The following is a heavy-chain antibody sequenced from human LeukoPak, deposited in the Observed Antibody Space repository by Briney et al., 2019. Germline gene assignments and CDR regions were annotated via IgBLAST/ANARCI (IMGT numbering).Heavy chain of an antibody. J-gene: IGHJ4*02. V-gene: IGHV3-33*01. CDR2: IWYDGSNK. CDR3: ARGRGGIAARAEDY. CDR1: GFTFSSYG. Sequence: GGSLRLSCAASGFTFSSYGMHWVRQAPGKGLEWVAVIWYDGSNKYYADSVKGRFTISRDNSKNTLYLQMNSLRAEDTAVYYCARGRGGIAARAEDYWGQGPLVTVSS. D-gene: IGHD6-13*01.